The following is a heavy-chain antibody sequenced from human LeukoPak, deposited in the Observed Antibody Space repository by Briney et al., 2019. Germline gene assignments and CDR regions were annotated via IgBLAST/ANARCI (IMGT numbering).Heavy chain of an antibody. CDR3: ARGRGRGYSYGISRYYFDY. Sequence: SETLSLTCTVSGVSISTDTFYWGWIRQPPGKGLEWIGEINHSGSTNYNPSLKSRVTISVDASKNQFSLKLSSVTAADTAVYYCARGRGRGYSYGISRYYFDYWGQGTLVTVSS. D-gene: IGHD5-18*01. V-gene: IGHV4-39*07. CDR2: INHSGST. CDR1: GVSISTDTFY. J-gene: IGHJ4*02.